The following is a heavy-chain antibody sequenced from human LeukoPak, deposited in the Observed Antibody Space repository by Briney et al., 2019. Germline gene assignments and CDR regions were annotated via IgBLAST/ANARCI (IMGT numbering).Heavy chain of an antibody. CDR2: IYTSGST. Sequence: PSQTLSLACTVAGGSISSYYWSWIRQPAGNGLEWIGRIYTSGSTNYNPSLKSRVTMSVDTSKNQFSLNLSSVTAADTAVYYCARDLVYGSGSPTNNSPAGYYYYYGMDVWGQGTTVTVSS. V-gene: IGHV4-4*07. J-gene: IGHJ6*02. D-gene: IGHD3-10*01. CDR1: GGSISSYY. CDR3: ARDLVYGSGSPTNNSPAGYYYYYGMDV.